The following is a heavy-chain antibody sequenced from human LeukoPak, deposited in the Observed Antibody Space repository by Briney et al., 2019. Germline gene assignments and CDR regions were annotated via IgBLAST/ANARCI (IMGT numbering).Heavy chain of an antibody. Sequence: QSSETLSLTCTVSGGSISSYYWSWIRQPPGKGLEWIGYIYYSGSTNYNPSLKSRVTISVDTSKNQFSLKLSSVTAADTAVYYCARGYYVEGSEYFQHWGQGTLVTVSS. V-gene: IGHV4-59*01. CDR3: ARGYYVEGSEYFQH. J-gene: IGHJ1*01. CDR2: IYYSGST. D-gene: IGHD4-17*01. CDR1: GGSISSYY.